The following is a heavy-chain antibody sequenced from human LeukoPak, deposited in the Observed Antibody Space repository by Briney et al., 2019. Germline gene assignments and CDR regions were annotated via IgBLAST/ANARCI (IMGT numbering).Heavy chain of an antibody. D-gene: IGHD3-10*01. CDR3: ARSFSMVRVVTVNSDH. Sequence: GESLKISCQASGYSFTNYWIGWVRQMPGKGLEWMGIIYPGDSTTIYSPSFEGQVTMSADKSISTAYLQWSSLKASDTAKYYCARSFSMVRVVTVNSDHWGQGTLVTVSS. V-gene: IGHV5-51*01. CDR1: GYSFTNYW. CDR2: IYPGDSTT. J-gene: IGHJ4*02.